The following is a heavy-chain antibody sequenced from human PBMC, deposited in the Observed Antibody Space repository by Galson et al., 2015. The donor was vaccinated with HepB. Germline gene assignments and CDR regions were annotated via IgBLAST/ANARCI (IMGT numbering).Heavy chain of an antibody. J-gene: IGHJ4*02. Sequence: SVKVSCKASGYTFTGYYMHWVRQAPGQGLEWMGWINPNSGGTNYAQKFQGRVTMTRDTSISTAYMELSRLRSDDTAVYYCARGTKSKAAAGTNDYWGQGTLVTVSS. D-gene: IGHD6-13*01. CDR1: GYTFTGYY. CDR2: INPNSGGT. V-gene: IGHV1-2*02. CDR3: ARGTKSKAAAGTNDY.